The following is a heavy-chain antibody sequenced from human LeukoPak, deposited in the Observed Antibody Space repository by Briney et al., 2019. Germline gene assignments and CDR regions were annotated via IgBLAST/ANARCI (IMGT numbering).Heavy chain of an antibody. J-gene: IGHJ5*02. D-gene: IGHD3-10*01. CDR2: INQDRGEI. Sequence: GGSLRLSCAASGFTFSNYWMTWVRQAPGKGLEWVASINQDRGEIHYVDSVRGRFTISRDNAKNSLSLQMSSLTAEDTAVYYRVRAHHPGGWFDPWGQGTLVTVSS. CDR3: VRAHHPGGWFDP. CDR1: GFTFSNYW. V-gene: IGHV3-7*04.